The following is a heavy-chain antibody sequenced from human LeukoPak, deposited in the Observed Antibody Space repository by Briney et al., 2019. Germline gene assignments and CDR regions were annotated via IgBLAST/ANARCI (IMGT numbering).Heavy chain of an antibody. CDR2: ITSSGYYT. CDR1: GFTFSDYY. D-gene: IGHD6-19*01. CDR3: AKDRVFASSGWYHDAFDI. V-gene: IGHV3-11*05. Sequence: GGSLRLSCAASGFTFSDYYMTWIRQAPGKGLEGVSYITSSGYYTNYRDSVKGRFTMSRDNAKKSLYLQMNSLRAEDTAVYYCAKDRVFASSGWYHDAFDIWGQGTMVTVSS. J-gene: IGHJ3*02.